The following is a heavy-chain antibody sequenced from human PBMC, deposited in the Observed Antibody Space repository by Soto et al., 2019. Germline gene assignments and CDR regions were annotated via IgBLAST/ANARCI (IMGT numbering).Heavy chain of an antibody. D-gene: IGHD5-12*01. CDR1: GYTFTSYG. V-gene: IGHV1-18*01. Sequence: ASVKVSCKASGYTFTSYGISWVRQAPGQGLEWMGWMGTYNGNTDYGQKFQGRVTMTTETPTSTAYMELSSLRSEDTAVYYCARGIDGYNYPFDYWGQGTLVTVSS. CDR2: MGTYNGNT. CDR3: ARGIDGYNYPFDY. J-gene: IGHJ4*02.